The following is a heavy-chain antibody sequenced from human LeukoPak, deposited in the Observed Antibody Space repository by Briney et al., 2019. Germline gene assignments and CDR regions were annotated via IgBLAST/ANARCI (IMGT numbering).Heavy chain of an antibody. CDR1: GGSISGFS. CDR2: IYASGST. CDR3: AREVERINYIDV. D-gene: IGHD2-15*01. Sequence: PSETLSLTCSVSGGSISGFSWTWIRQPAGRGLEWIGHIYASGSTNYNPSLKGRVTISLDESKNQFSLMLSSVTGADTAVYYCAREVERINYIDVWGKGTTVTVSS. V-gene: IGHV4-4*07. J-gene: IGHJ6*03.